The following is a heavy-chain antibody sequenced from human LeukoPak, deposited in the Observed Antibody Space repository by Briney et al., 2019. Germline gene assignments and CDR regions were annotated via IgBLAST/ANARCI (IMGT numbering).Heavy chain of an antibody. CDR2: ISTYNGNT. V-gene: IGHV1-18*01. Sequence: GSSGKVSCKATGYTFTIYSISWARQAPGQGLEWMGWISTYNGNTNYAQKLQRTVTMTTDTSTTTAYMELRSLTSDDTAVYYCARVLGVAGTTPSDHWGQGTLVTVSS. CDR3: ARVLGVAGTTPSDH. CDR1: GYTFTIYS. J-gene: IGHJ4*02. D-gene: IGHD6-19*01.